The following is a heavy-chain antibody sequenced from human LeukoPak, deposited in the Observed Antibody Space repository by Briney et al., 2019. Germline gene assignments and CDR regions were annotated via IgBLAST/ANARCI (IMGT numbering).Heavy chain of an antibody. CDR2: ISYDGSNK. CDR1: GFTFSSYG. V-gene: IGHV3-30*18. Sequence: GGSLRLSCAASGFTFSSYGMHWVSQAPGKGLEWVAVISYDGSNKYYADSVKGRFTIPRDNSKNTLYLQMNSLRAEDTAVYYCAKGLIFGVVTDDYWGQGTLVTVSS. J-gene: IGHJ4*02. CDR3: AKGLIFGVVTDDY. D-gene: IGHD3-3*01.